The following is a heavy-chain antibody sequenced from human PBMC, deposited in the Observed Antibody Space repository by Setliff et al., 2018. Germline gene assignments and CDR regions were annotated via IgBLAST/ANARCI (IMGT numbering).Heavy chain of an antibody. CDR2: IHNNGRI. Sequence: TSETLSLTCSVSGASITSYYWSWIRQPPGKGLEWIAYIHNNGRIKYNPALKSRVTISLDTSKNQFSLNLNSVTAADTAVYYCAREPTHTGHYYLDLWGKGTTVTVSS. CDR1: GASITSYY. D-gene: IGHD2-15*01. V-gene: IGHV4-4*08. J-gene: IGHJ6*03. CDR3: AREPTHTGHYYLDL.